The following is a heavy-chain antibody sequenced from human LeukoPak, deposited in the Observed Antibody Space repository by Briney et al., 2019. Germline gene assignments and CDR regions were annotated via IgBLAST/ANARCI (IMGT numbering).Heavy chain of an antibody. Sequence: GGSLRLSCAASGFTFSDFRMSWVRQTPGKGLEWVSNISPDGSERYYADSVKGRFTISRDNAKKSLYLQMDSLRAEDTAVYHCARATYSGPGHWGQGTPVSASS. V-gene: IGHV3-7*04. CDR2: ISPDGSER. D-gene: IGHD3-16*01. J-gene: IGHJ4*02. CDR1: GFTFSDFR. CDR3: ARATYSGPGH.